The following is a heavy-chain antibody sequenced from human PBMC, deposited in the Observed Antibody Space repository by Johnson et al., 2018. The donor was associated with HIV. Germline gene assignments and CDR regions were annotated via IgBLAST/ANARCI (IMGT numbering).Heavy chain of an antibody. CDR2: IWYDGSNE. D-gene: IGHD3-10*01. Sequence: VQLVESGGGVVQPGRSLRLSCAASGFTFSSYGMHWVRQAPGNGLEWVAVIWYDGSNEYFADSVKGRFTISRDNSKNSLSLQLNSLRAEDTAIYYCAKDLNVGELLFPTHDAFDIWGQGTTVTVSS. V-gene: IGHV3-33*06. CDR3: AKDLNVGELLFPTHDAFDI. J-gene: IGHJ3*02. CDR1: GFTFSSYG.